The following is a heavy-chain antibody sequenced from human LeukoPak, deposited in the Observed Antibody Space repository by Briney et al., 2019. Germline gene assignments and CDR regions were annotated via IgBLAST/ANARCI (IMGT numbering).Heavy chain of an antibody. D-gene: IGHD5-24*01. V-gene: IGHV3-11*04. CDR3: ARARDGYNSGAFDI. CDR2: VSSSGSSI. J-gene: IGHJ3*02. CDR1: GFSFSDYY. Sequence: GGSLRLSCAASGFSFSDYYMTWIRQAPGKGLEWISYVSSSGSSIYYADSVKGRFTIYRDNDKNSLYRQMNSMRAEDTAGYYCARARDGYNSGAFDIWGQGTMVTVSS.